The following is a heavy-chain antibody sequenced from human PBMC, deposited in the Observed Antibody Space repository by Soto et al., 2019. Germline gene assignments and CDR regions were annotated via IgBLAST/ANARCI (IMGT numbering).Heavy chain of an antibody. CDR3: ARGTTRTGLWFGELSPRYYYYGMDV. J-gene: IGHJ6*02. Sequence: GASVKVSCKASGYTFTSYNINWVRQATGQGLEWMGWMNPNSGNTGYAQKFQGRVTMTRNTSISTAYMELSSLRSEDTAVYYCARGTTRTGLWFGELSPRYYYYGMDVWGQGTTVTVSS. CDR1: GYTFTSYN. V-gene: IGHV1-8*01. CDR2: MNPNSGNT. D-gene: IGHD3-10*01.